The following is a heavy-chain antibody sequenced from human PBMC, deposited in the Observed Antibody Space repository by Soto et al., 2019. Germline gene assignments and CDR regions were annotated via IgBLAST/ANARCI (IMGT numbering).Heavy chain of an antibody. CDR2: INHSEST. V-gene: IGHV4-34*01. CDR1: GGSFSGYY. Sequence: QVQLQQWGAGLLKPSETLSLTCAVYGGSFSGYYWSWIRQPPGKGLEWIGEINHSESTNYNPSLKSRVTISVDTSKNQFSLKLSSVTAADTAVYYCARERVIAAAARFDYWGQGTLVTVSS. CDR3: ARERVIAAAARFDY. D-gene: IGHD6-13*01. J-gene: IGHJ4*02.